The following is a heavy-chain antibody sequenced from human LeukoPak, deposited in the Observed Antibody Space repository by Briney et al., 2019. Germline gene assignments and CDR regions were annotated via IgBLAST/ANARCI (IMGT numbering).Heavy chain of an antibody. CDR2: IYHSGNT. CDR3: ARAVLWVPNWFDP. V-gene: IGHV4-30-2*01. Sequence: PSQTLSLTCAVSGGSISSGGYPWSWIRQPPGKGLEWIGYIYHSGNTYYNPSLKSRVTISVDRSKNQFSLKLSSVTAADTAVYYCARAVLWVPNWFDPWGQGTLVTVSS. D-gene: IGHD3-10*01. J-gene: IGHJ5*02. CDR1: GGSISSGGYP.